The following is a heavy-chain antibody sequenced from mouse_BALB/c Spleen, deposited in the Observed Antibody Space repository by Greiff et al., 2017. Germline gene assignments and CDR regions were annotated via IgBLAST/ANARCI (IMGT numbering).Heavy chain of an antibody. V-gene: IGHV14-4*02. J-gene: IGHJ4*01. D-gene: IGHD3-2*01. CDR3: ARYRQLGPYYAMDY. CDR1: GFNIKDYY. Sequence: VQLQQSGAELVRSGASVKLSCTASGFNIKDYYMHWVKQRPEQGLEWIGWIDPENGDTEYAPKFQGKATMTADTSSNTAYLQLSSLTSEDSAVYYCARYRQLGPYYAMDYWGQGTSVTVSS. CDR2: IDPENGDT.